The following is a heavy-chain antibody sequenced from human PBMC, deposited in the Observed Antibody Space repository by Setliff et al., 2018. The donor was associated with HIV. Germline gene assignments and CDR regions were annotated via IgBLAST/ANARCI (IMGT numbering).Heavy chain of an antibody. CDR2: IKQDGRER. Sequence: AGGSLRLSCAGSGFTISDYWMSWVHQAPGKGLEWVANIKQDGRERYNVDSVKGRFTISRDNANNSLYLQLNSLRAEDTAVYYCARGPQQTGWYGGACDVWGQGTMVTVSS. CDR3: ARGPQQTGWYGGACDV. CDR1: GFTISDYW. V-gene: IGHV3-7*03. D-gene: IGHD6-19*01. J-gene: IGHJ3*01.